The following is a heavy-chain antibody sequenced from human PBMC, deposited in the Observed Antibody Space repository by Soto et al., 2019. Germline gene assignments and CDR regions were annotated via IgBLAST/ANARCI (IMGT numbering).Heavy chain of an antibody. CDR2: IIPIFGTA. V-gene: IGHV1-69*13. J-gene: IGHJ4*02. Sequence: SVKVSCKASGYTFTSYGISWVRQAPGQGLEWMGGIIPIFGTANYAQKFQGRVTITADESTSTAYMELSSLRSEDTAVYYCARETRDYYGSGSYYRQAHWGQGTLVTVSS. CDR1: GYTFTSYG. D-gene: IGHD3-10*01. CDR3: ARETRDYYGSGSYYRQAH.